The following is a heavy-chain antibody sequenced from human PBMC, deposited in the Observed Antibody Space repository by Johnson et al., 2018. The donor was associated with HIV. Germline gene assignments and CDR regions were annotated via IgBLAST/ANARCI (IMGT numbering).Heavy chain of an antibody. CDR1: GFTFDDYA. Sequence: VQLVESGGGLVQPGRSLRLSCAASGFTFDDYAMHWVRQAPGKGLEWVSGISWNSGSIGYADSVKGRFTISSDNSKNTLYLQMNSLRAEDTAVYYCARENSRGYQDAFDIWGQGTLVTVSS. CDR2: ISWNSGSI. J-gene: IGHJ3*02. D-gene: IGHD3-22*01. CDR3: ARENSRGYQDAFDI. V-gene: IGHV3-9*01.